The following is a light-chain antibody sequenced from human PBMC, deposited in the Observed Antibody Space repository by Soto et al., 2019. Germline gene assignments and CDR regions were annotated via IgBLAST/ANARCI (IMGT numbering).Light chain of an antibody. CDR1: QSVSSSY. Sequence: EIVLTQSPGTLSLSPGERATLSCRASQSVSSSYLAWYQQKPGQAPRLLIYGASSRATGIPDRFSGSGSGTDFTLTISILEPEDFAVYYCQQYNNCPPLITCCQGTRLEIK. CDR2: GAS. CDR3: QQYNNCPPLIT. J-gene: IGKJ5*01. V-gene: IGKV3-20*01.